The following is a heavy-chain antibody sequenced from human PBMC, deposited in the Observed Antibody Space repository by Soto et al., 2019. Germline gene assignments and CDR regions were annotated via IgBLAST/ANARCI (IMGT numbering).Heavy chain of an antibody. CDR3: AKDGPTTTKYYDLWSGYWANV. Sequence: QVQLVESGGGVVQPGRSLRLSCAASGFTFSSYGMHWVRQAPGKGLEWVAVISYDGSNKYYADSVKGRFTISRDNSKNTLYLQMNSLRAEDTAVYYCAKDGPTTTKYYDLWSGYWANVW. CDR2: ISYDGSNK. D-gene: IGHD3-3*01. CDR1: GFTFSSYG. V-gene: IGHV3-30*18. J-gene: IGHJ6*01.